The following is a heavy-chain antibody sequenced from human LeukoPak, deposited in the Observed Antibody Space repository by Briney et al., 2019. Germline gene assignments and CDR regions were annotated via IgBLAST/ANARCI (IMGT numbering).Heavy chain of an antibody. CDR1: GYTFTGYH. J-gene: IGHJ6*03. Sequence: ASVKVSCKASGYTFTGYHMYWVRQAPGQGLEWMGWINPNSGGTNYAQKFQGRVTMTRDTSISTAYMELSSLRSEDTAVYYCARDNGGTAMAYYYYYYMDVWGKGTTVTISS. V-gene: IGHV1-2*02. D-gene: IGHD5-18*01. CDR3: ARDNGGTAMAYYYYYYMDV. CDR2: INPNSGGT.